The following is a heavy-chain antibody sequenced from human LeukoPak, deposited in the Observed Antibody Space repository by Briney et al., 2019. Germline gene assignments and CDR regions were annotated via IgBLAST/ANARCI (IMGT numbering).Heavy chain of an antibody. CDR2: ISSSGSTI. CDR3: ARDQGSDYYDSSGYYGPPVY. D-gene: IGHD3-22*01. CDR1: GFTFSDYY. Sequence: GGSLRLSCAASGFTFSDYYMSWIRQAPGKGLEWVSYISSSGSTIYYADSVKGRFTISRDNAKNSLYLQMNSLRAEDTAVYYCARDQGSDYYDSSGYYGPPVYWGQGTLVTVSS. V-gene: IGHV3-11*01. J-gene: IGHJ4*02.